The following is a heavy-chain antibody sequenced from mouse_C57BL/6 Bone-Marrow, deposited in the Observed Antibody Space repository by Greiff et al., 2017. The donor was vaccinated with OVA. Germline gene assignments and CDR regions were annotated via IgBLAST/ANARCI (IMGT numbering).Heavy chain of an antibody. D-gene: IGHD5-5*01. Sequence: VKLQQPGAELVKPGASVKLSCKASGYTFTSYWMHWVKQRPGRGLEWIGRIDPNSGGTKYNEKFKSKATLTVDTPSSTAYIQRSSLKSEDSAVYYCARTPYRYYAMDYWGQGTSVTVSS. V-gene: IGHV1-72*01. CDR3: ARTPYRYYAMDY. CDR2: IDPNSGGT. CDR1: GYTFTSYW. J-gene: IGHJ4*01.